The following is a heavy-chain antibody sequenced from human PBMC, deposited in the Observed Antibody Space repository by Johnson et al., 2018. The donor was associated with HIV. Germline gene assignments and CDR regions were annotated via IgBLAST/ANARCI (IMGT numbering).Heavy chain of an antibody. J-gene: IGHJ3*02. CDR3: ARESGGQYDAFDI. D-gene: IGHD3-16*01. V-gene: IGHV3-20*04. CDR2: INWNGGST. CDR1: GLIVSDNY. Sequence: VQLVESGGGLMQPGGSLRLSCEASGLIVSDNYMNWVHQAPGKGLEWVSGINWNGGSTGYADSVKGRFTISRDNAKNSLYLQMNSLRAEDTAVYYCARESGGQYDAFDIWGQGTMVTVSS.